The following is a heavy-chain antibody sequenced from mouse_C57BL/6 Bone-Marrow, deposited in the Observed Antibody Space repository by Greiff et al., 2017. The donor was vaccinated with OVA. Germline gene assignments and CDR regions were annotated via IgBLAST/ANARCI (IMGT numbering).Heavy chain of an antibody. J-gene: IGHJ3*01. CDR2: IHPNSGRT. V-gene: IGHV1-64*01. D-gene: IGHD1-1*01. Sequence: QVQLQQPGAELVKPGASVKLSCKASGYTFTSYWMHWVKQRPGQGLEWIGMIHPNSGRTNYNEKFKSKATLNVDKSSSTAYMHLSSLTSEDSAVYYCARHGSSAFADWGQGILVTVSA. CDR1: GYTFTSYW. CDR3: ARHGSSAFAD.